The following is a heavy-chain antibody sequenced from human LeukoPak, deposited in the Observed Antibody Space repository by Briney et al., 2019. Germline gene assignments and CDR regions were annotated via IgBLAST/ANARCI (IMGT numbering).Heavy chain of an antibody. Sequence: GGSLRLSCAASGFTFSSYWMHWVRQAPGKGLVWVSRINSDGSATGYADSVKGRFTISRDNAKNTVYLQMNSLRAEDTALYYCVRGATTVTGNYFYYYMDVWGKGTTVTV. J-gene: IGHJ6*03. CDR1: GFTFSSYW. D-gene: IGHD4-11*01. CDR3: VRGATTVTGNYFYYYMDV. CDR2: INSDGSAT. V-gene: IGHV3-74*01.